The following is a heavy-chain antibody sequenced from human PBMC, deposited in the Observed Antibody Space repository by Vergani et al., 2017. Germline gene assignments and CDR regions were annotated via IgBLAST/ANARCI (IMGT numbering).Heavy chain of an antibody. V-gene: IGHV4-30-2*01. CDR2: VYYSGTT. CDR1: GDAISRDTYS. J-gene: IGHJ6*03. Sequence: QLQLQESDSRLVNPSQTLSLTCTLSGDAISRDTYSWNWVRQPPRKPLEWIGSVYYSGTTYYNPSLGGRVTMPIDKSKNHFSLTLTSVTAADSAFYFCARGQTGYSRDWSTYFFYMDVWGKGTTVTVSS. CDR3: ARGQTGYSRDWSTYFFYMDV. D-gene: IGHD3/OR15-3a*01.